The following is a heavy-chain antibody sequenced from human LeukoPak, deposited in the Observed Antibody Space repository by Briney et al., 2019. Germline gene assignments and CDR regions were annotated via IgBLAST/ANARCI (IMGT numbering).Heavy chain of an antibody. V-gene: IGHV1-2*02. Sequence: GASVKVSCKASGYTFTGYYMHWVRQAPGQGLEWMGWINPNSGGTNYAQKFQVRVTMTRDTSISTAYMELSRLRSDDTAVYYCARMVRGVITNFDYWGQGTLVTVSS. J-gene: IGHJ4*02. D-gene: IGHD3-10*01. CDR2: INPNSGGT. CDR3: ARMVRGVITNFDY. CDR1: GYTFTGYY.